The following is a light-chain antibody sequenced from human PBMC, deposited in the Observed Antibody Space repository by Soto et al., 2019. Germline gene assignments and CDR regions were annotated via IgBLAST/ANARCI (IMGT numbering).Light chain of an antibody. CDR3: QSYGSSLSGSEYV. J-gene: IGLJ1*01. CDR2: GNS. V-gene: IGLV1-40*01. CDR1: SSNIGAGYD. Sequence: QSVLTQPPSVSGAPGQRVTISCTGSSSNIGAGYDVHWYQQLPGTAPKLLIYGNSNRPSGVPERFSGSKSGTSASLAITGLEAGDEADDECQSYGSSLSGSEYVFGTGTKLTVL.